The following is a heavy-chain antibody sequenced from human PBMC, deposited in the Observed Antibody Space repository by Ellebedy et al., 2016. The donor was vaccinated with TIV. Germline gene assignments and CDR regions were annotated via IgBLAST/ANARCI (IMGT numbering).Heavy chain of an antibody. CDR3: AREAYYDILTGYYGHYGMDV. V-gene: IGHV1-18*04. CDR1: GYTFTSYG. Sequence: ASVKVSCKASGYTFTSYGISWVRQAPGQGLEWMGWISAYNGNTNYAQKFQGRVTMTTETSTSTAYMELRSLRSDDTAVYYCAREAYYDILTGYYGHYGMDVWGQGTTVTVSS. D-gene: IGHD3-9*01. J-gene: IGHJ6*02. CDR2: ISAYNGNT.